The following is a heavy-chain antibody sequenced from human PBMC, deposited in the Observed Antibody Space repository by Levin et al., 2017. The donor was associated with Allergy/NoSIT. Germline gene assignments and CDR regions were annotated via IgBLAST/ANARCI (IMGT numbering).Heavy chain of an antibody. Sequence: GESLKISCAASGFSVSSNYMSWVRQAPGKGLEWVSVIYSGGSTYYADSVRGRFTISRDNSKNTLYLQLNSLRVEGTAVYYCGRTSSYWGQGTLVTVSS. CDR1: GFSVSSNY. CDR2: IYSGGST. V-gene: IGHV3-53*01. J-gene: IGHJ4*02. CDR3: GRTSSY. D-gene: IGHD6-6*01.